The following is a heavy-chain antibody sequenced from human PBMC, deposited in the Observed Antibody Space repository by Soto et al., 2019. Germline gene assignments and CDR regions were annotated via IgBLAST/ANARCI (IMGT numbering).Heavy chain of an antibody. CDR3: ARSPRGFFDGSGYPYYFDY. D-gene: IGHD3-22*01. CDR2: IDWDDDK. Sequence: SGPTLVNPTQALTLTCTFSGFSLITNGMRVSWIRQPPGKALEWLARIDWDDDKFYSTSLKTRLIISKDTSKNQVVLTMTNLDPVDTATYYCARSPRGFFDGSGYPYYFDYWGLGTLVTVSS. J-gene: IGHJ4*02. CDR1: GFSLITNGMR. V-gene: IGHV2-70*04.